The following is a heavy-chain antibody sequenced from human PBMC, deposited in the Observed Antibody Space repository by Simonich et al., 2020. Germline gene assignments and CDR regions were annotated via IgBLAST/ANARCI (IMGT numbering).Heavy chain of an antibody. D-gene: IGHD1-1*01. Sequence: QVQLQESGPGLVKPSETLSLTCAVSGYSISSGYYWGWIGQPPGKGLEWFGSIYHSGSTYYNPSLKSRVTISVDTSKNQFSLKLSSVTAADTAVYYCARDPGLTGTTSWFDPWGQGTLVTVSS. CDR1: GYSISSGYY. CDR2: IYHSGST. V-gene: IGHV4-38-2*02. CDR3: ARDPGLTGTTSWFDP. J-gene: IGHJ5*02.